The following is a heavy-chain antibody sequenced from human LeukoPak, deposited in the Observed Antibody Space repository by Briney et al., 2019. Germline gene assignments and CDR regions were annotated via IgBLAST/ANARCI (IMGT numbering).Heavy chain of an antibody. CDR3: AKTPYDYVWGSYRPIAY. V-gene: IGHV3-30*18. CDR2: ISYDGSNK. J-gene: IGHJ4*02. Sequence: PGGSLRLSCAASGFTFSSYGMHWVRQAPGKGLGWVAVISYDGSNKYYADSVKGRFTISRDNSKNTLYLQMNSLRAEDTAVYYCAKTPYDYVWGSYRPIAYWGQGSLVTVSS. D-gene: IGHD3-16*02. CDR1: GFTFSSYG.